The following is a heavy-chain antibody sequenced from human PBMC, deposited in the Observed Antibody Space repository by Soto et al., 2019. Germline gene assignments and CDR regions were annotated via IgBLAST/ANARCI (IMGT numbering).Heavy chain of an antibody. CDR2: VWFDGSKK. J-gene: IGHJ4*02. Sequence: QVHLEESGGGVVQPGRSLRLSCAASGFTFGSYGMHWVRQAPGKGLEWVAMVWFDGSKKYYADSVKGRFSISRDNSKNTLFLQMNSLRSEATAVYYCARAREGAVAARLDHWGQGILVTVSS. V-gene: IGHV3-33*01. CDR3: ARAREGAVAARLDH. D-gene: IGHD6-19*01. CDR1: GFTFGSYG.